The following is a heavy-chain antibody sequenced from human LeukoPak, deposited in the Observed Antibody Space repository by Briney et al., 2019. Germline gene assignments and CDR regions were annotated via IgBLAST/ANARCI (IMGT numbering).Heavy chain of an antibody. Sequence: GGSLTLFCTVSGFTVSSNSMRWLRQAPGKGVEWVSFIYSSVTHYSDSVKGRFTISRDNSRNTLFLQMNSLRAEDTAVYYCARRAGAYSHPYDCWGQGTLVTVSS. CDR2: IYSSVT. D-gene: IGHD4/OR15-4a*01. V-gene: IGHV3-53*01. CDR1: GFTVSSNS. J-gene: IGHJ4*02. CDR3: ARRAGAYSHPYDC.